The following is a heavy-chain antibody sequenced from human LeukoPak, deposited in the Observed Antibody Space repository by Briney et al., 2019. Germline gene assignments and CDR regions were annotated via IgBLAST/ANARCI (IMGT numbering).Heavy chain of an antibody. V-gene: IGHV3-23*01. CDR2: ISGSGGIT. CDR1: GFTFSNYS. D-gene: IGHD3-22*01. CDR3: ATRPYYYDSSGYSEAY. J-gene: IGHJ4*02. Sequence: GGSLRLSCAASGFTFSNYSMSWVRQAPRKGLEWVSAISGSGGITYYADSVKGRFTISRDNSKNTLYLQMSSLRAEDTAVYYCATRPYYYDSSGYSEAYWGQGTLVTVSS.